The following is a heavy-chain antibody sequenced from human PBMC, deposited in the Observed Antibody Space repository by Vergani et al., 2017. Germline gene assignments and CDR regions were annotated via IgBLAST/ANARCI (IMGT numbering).Heavy chain of an antibody. D-gene: IGHD2-15*01. Sequence: QVQLQESGPGLVKPSETLSLTCPVSGDSVISTDYHLGWIRQPPGRGLEWIGRMCSSGSTSYNPSLENRISISFETPKHQFSRRLTSVTAAYTAVYYCASKRGACRAAYCHSYDFWGPGTLVGVSS. CDR1: GDSVISTDYH. J-gene: IGHJ4*02. CDR2: MCSSGST. V-gene: IGHV4-39*01. CDR3: ASKRGACRAAYCHSYDF.